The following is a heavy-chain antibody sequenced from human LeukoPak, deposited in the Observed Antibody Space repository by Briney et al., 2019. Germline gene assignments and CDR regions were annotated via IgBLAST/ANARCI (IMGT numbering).Heavy chain of an antibody. V-gene: IGHV4-34*01. Sequence: SSETLSLTCAVYGGSFSGYYWSWIRQPPGKGLEWIGEINHSGSTTYNPSLKSRVTISVDTSKTQFSLKLSSVTAADTAVYYCARVRMVRGVITYYYYGMDVWGQGTTVTVSS. J-gene: IGHJ6*02. CDR2: INHSGST. CDR1: GGSFSGYY. CDR3: ARVRMVRGVITYYYYGMDV. D-gene: IGHD3-10*01.